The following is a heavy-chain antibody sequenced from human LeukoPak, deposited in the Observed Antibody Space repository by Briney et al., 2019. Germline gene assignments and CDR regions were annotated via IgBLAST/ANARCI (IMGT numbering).Heavy chain of an antibody. CDR2: IYYSGST. V-gene: IGHV4-39*07. CDR3: ASTRGVGCGGDCAHNDAFDI. Sequence: SETLSLTCTVSGGSISSSSYYWGWIRQPPGKGLEWIGSIYYSGSTYYNPSLKSRVTISVDTSKNQFSLKLSSVTAADTAVYYCASTRGVGCGGDCAHNDAFDIWGQGTMVTVSS. CDR1: GGSISSSSYY. J-gene: IGHJ3*02. D-gene: IGHD2-21*02.